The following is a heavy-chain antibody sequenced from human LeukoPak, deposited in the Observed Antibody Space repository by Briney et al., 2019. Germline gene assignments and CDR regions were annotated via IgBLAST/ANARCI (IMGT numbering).Heavy chain of an antibody. CDR2: INPSGGST. CDR3: ARDMNGYSSSPSDY. CDR1: GYTSTSYY. V-gene: IGHV1-46*01. D-gene: IGHD6-13*01. J-gene: IGHJ4*02. Sequence: ASVKVSCKASGYTSTSYYMHWVRQAPGQGLGWMGIINPSGGSTSYAQKFQGRVTMTRDTSISTAYMELSRLRSDDTAVYYCARDMNGYSSSPSDYWGQGTLVTVSS.